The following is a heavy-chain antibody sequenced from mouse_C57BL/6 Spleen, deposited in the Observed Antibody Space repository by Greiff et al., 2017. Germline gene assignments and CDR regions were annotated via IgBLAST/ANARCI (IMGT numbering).Heavy chain of an antibody. Sequence: VQLQQPGAELVRPGSSVKLSCKASGYTFTSYWMHWVQQRPIQGLEWIGNIDPSDSETHSNQKFKDKDTLTVDKSSSTAYMQLSSLTSEDSAVYYCARFPLGNAMDYWGQGTSVTVSS. V-gene: IGHV1-52*01. CDR1: GYTFTSYW. CDR2: IDPSDSET. CDR3: ARFPLGNAMDY. J-gene: IGHJ4*01.